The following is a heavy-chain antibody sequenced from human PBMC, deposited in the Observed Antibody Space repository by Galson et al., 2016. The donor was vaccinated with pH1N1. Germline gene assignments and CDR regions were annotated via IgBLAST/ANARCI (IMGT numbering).Heavy chain of an antibody. CDR2: IYHSGST. J-gene: IGHJ3*02. V-gene: IGHV4-38-2*01. D-gene: IGHD3-22*01. Sequence: ETLSLTCAVSGYSISSGSYWGWIRQPPRKGLEWIGSIYHSGSTYYNPSLKSRVTISTDTSKNHFSLQLSSVTAADTAIYYCATFTMTISFDAFHIWGQGTVVTVSS. CDR1: GYSISSGSY. CDR3: ATFTMTISFDAFHI.